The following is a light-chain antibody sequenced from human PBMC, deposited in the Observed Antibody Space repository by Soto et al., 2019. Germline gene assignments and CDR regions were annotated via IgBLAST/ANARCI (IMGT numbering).Light chain of an antibody. V-gene: IGLV2-11*01. CDR3: CSFAGSYTWV. J-gene: IGLJ2*01. CDR1: SSDVGGYKY. CDR2: DVT. Sequence: QSALTQPRSVSGSPGQSVTISCTGTSSDVGGYKYVSWYQQLPGEAPKLMIYDVTKRPSGVPDRFSGSESGNTASLTISGLQAEDEADYYCCSFAGSYTWVFGGGTKLTVL.